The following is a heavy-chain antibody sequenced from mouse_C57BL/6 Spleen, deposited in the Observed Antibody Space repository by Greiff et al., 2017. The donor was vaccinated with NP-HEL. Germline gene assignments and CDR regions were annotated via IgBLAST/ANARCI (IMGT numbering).Heavy chain of an antibody. CDR1: GYTFTSYT. J-gene: IGHJ1*03. CDR3: ARRGSFLDGYFDV. V-gene: IGHV1-4*01. CDR2: INPSSGYT. Sequence: QVQLQQSGAELARPGASVKMSCKASGYTFTSYTMHWVKQRTGQGLEWIGYINPSSGYTKYNQKFKDKATLTADKSSSTAYMQLSSLTSEDSAVYYCARRGSFLDGYFDVWGTGTTVTVSS.